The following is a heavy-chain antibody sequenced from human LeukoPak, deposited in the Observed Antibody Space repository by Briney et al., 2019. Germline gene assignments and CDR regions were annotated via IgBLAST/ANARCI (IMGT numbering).Heavy chain of an antibody. D-gene: IGHD3-10*01. J-gene: IGHJ3*02. V-gene: IGHV3-7*01. Sequence: GGSLRLSCAASGFTFSSYWMSWVRQAPGKGLEWVANIKQGGSEKYYVDSVKGRFTISRDNAKNSLYLQMNSLRAEDTAVYYCARHMVRGVIDAFDIWGQGTMVTVSS. CDR1: GFTFSSYW. CDR2: IKQGGSEK. CDR3: ARHMVRGVIDAFDI.